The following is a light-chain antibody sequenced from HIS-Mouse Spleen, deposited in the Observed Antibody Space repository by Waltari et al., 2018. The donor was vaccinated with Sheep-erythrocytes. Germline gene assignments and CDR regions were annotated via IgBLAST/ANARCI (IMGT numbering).Light chain of an antibody. Sequence: QSALTQPASVSGSPGQSITISCTGTSSDVGSYNLVSWYQQHPGKAPKHMIYEGSKRPSGVSNRFSGSKSGNTASLTISGLQAEDEADYYCCSYAGSSTWVFGGGTKPTVL. CDR2: EGS. V-gene: IGLV2-23*01. CDR3: CSYAGSSTWV. CDR1: SSDVGSYNL. J-gene: IGLJ3*02.